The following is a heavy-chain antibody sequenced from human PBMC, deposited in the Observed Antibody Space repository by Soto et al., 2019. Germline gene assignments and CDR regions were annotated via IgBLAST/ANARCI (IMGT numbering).Heavy chain of an antibody. CDR3: AGNIAVAGTLYAFDI. V-gene: IGHV4-59*08. J-gene: IGHJ3*02. D-gene: IGHD6-19*01. Sequence: SETLSLTCTVSGGSISSYYWSWIRQPPGKGLEWIGYIYYSGSTNYNPSLKSRVTISVDTSKNQFSLKLSSVTAADTAVYYCAGNIAVAGTLYAFDIWGQGTMVTVSS. CDR2: IYYSGST. CDR1: GGSISSYY.